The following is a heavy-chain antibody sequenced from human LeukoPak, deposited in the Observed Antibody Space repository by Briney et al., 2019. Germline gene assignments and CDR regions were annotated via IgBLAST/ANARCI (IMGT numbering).Heavy chain of an antibody. CDR2: IHPEGNEK. V-gene: IGHV3-7*04. Sequence: GGSLRLSCAASGFTFRNFWMSWVRQAPGRGLEWVDNIHPEGNEKYNVESVKGRFTISRDNAKSSLFLQMNGLRAEDTAVYYCARGDAFAGDHWGQGTLVTVSS. CDR3: ARGDAFAGDH. CDR1: GFTFRNFW. J-gene: IGHJ4*02.